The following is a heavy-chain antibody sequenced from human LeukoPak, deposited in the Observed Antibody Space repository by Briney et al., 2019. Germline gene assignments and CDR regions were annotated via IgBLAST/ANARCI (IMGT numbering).Heavy chain of an antibody. Sequence: PSETLSLTCTLSGGSINSYYWSWIRQPAGKGLEWIGRIYTSGSSNYNPSLKSRVTMSVDTSKNQFSLRLTSVTAADTAVYYCARAAYGDYRYYYFYLDVWGKGTTVTVSS. V-gene: IGHV4-4*07. D-gene: IGHD4-17*01. CDR2: IYTSGSS. CDR3: ARAAYGDYRYYYFYLDV. J-gene: IGHJ6*03. CDR1: GGSINSYY.